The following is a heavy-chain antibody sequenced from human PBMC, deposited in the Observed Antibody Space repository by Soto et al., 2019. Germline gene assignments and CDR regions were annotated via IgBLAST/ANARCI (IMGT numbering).Heavy chain of an antibody. CDR2: ISSSSSYT. Sequence: QVQLVESGGGVVKPGGSLRLSCAASGFSFSDDYMSWIRQAPGQGLEWVSYISSSSSYTNYADSVKGRFTISRDNAKNSLYLPVNSLRAEDTAMHDCERGSRIGQFDYWGQGTLVTVSS. V-gene: IGHV3-11*05. CDR1: GFSFSDDY. CDR3: ERGSRIGQFDY. J-gene: IGHJ4*02.